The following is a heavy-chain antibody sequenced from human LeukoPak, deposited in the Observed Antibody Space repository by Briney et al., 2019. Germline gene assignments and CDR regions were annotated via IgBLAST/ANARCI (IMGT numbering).Heavy chain of an antibody. CDR2: ISMNVQTT. CDR3: VREGLERRTNFDY. CDR1: GFTFTSHV. V-gene: IGHV3-64D*06. Sequence: GGSPRLSCSASGFTFTSHVMHWVRQAPGKGLQYVSGISMNVQTTYYAGSVKGRFTISRDSSKNTVYLQMNSLTAEDTAVYYCVREGLERRTNFDYWGQGTLVSVS. D-gene: IGHD1-1*01. J-gene: IGHJ4*02.